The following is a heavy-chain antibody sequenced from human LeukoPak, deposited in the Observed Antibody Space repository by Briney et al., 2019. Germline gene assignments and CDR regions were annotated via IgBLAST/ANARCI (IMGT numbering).Heavy chain of an antibody. V-gene: IGHV4-30-4*01. Sequence: SETLSLTCTVSGGSISGGDYYWGWIRQPPGKGPEWIGYMYHRGSTYYNPSLQSRVALSIDTSKNQFSLRLSSVTAEDSAVYYCASADYDMAFDIWGQGTMVTVSS. CDR3: ASADYDMAFDI. CDR1: GGSISGGDYY. J-gene: IGHJ3*02. CDR2: MYHRGST. D-gene: IGHD3-9*01.